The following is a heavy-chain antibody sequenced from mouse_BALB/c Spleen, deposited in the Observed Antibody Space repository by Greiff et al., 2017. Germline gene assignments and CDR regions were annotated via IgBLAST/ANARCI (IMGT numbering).Heavy chain of an antibody. J-gene: IGHJ4*01. Sequence: VQLVESGPGLVQPSQSLSITCTVSGFSLTSYGVHWVRQSPGKGLEWLGVIWSGGSTDYNAAFISRLSISKDNSKSQVFFKMNSLQANDTAIYYCASQANWDVGAMDYWGQGTSVTVSS. CDR3: ASQANWDVGAMDY. CDR1: GFSLTSYG. V-gene: IGHV2-2*02. D-gene: IGHD4-1*01. CDR2: IWSGGST.